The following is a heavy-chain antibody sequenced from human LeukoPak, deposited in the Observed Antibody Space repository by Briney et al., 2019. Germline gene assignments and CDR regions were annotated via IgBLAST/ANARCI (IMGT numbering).Heavy chain of an antibody. V-gene: IGHV1-46*01. J-gene: IGHJ3*01. CDR2: INPSGGST. D-gene: IGHD3-22*01. CDR3: ARALNQVTTFGSSGYYDSGAFGV. Sequence: GASVKVSCKASGYTFTSYYMHWVRQAPGQGLEWMGIINPSGGSTSYAQKFQGRVTMTRDTSTSTVYMELSSLRSEDTAVYYCARALNQVTTFGSSGYYDSGAFGVWGQGTMVTVSS. CDR1: GYTFTSYY.